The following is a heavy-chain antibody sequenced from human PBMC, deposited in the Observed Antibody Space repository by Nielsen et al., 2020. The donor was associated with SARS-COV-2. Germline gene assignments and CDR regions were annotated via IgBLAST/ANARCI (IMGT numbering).Heavy chain of an antibody. CDR3: AREDRTNWYGVDY. D-gene: IGHD6-13*01. CDR1: GFTFANYG. Sequence: GESLKISCAASGFTFANYGIHWVRQVAGRGLEWVAIVSRDGSDTFYVDSVKGRFTISRDNSKNTVYLQMNSLRAEDTAVYHCAREDRTNWYGVDYWGQGTLVTVSS. V-gene: IGHV3-30*03. J-gene: IGHJ4*02. CDR2: VSRDGSDT.